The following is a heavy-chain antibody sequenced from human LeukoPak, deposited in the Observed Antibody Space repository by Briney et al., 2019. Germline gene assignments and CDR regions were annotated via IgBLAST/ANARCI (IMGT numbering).Heavy chain of an antibody. Sequence: GRSLRLSCAASGFTFNDYAMHWVRQAPGKGLEWVSGISWNSDSIGYADSVKGRFTISRDNAKNSLYLQMNSLRAEDTALYYCAKDRSYSSGSPPDYWGQGTLVTVSS. CDR1: GFTFNDYA. CDR3: AKDRSYSSGSPPDY. J-gene: IGHJ4*02. D-gene: IGHD3-10*01. CDR2: ISWNSDSI. V-gene: IGHV3-9*01.